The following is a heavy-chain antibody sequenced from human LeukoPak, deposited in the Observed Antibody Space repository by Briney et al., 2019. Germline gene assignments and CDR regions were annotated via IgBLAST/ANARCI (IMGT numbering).Heavy chain of an antibody. V-gene: IGHV4-34*01. CDR1: GFTFSSYS. CDR3: ARLVRI. D-gene: IGHD2-8*02. J-gene: IGHJ3*02. Sequence: GSLRLSCAASGFTFSSYSMNLVRQAPGKGLEWIGEISHGGSTNYNPSLKSRVTISVDTSKNQFSLKLSSVTAADTAVYYCARLVRIWGQGTMVTVSS. CDR2: ISHGGST.